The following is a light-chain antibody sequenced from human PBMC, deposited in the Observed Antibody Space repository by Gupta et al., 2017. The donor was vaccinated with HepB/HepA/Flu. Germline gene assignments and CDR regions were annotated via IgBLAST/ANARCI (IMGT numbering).Light chain of an antibody. V-gene: IGLV2-8*01. CDR2: EVR. CDR3: RSYAGNNILV. Sequence: QSALTQPPSASSSPGQSVPISCTVTSSDVGVYSYVSWFQQPPGQAPTLLLYEVRNRPSAVPDRFAGSKTGNTASLAVSGREGEEEADYYCRSYAGNNILVFGGGTKLTVL. CDR1: SSDVGVYSY. J-gene: IGLJ2*01.